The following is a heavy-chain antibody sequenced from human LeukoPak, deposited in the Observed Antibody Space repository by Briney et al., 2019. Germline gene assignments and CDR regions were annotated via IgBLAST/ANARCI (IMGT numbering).Heavy chain of an antibody. V-gene: IGHV3-23*01. Sequence: GASLRLSCAASGFTFSSYGMSWVRQAPGKGLEWVSGINGGGGSTYYADSVKGRFTISRDNSKNTLYLQMNSLRAEDTAVYYCAKGALRGYGGYDRVGFALNWGQGTLVTVSS. CDR1: GFTFSSYG. D-gene: IGHD5-12*01. CDR3: AKGALRGYGGYDRVGFALN. CDR2: INGGGGST. J-gene: IGHJ4*02.